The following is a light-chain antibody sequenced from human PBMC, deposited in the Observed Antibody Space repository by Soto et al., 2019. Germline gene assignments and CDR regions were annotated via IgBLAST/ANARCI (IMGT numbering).Light chain of an antibody. CDR1: QDISNY. Sequence: DIQMTQSPSSLSASVGDRVTITCQASQDISNYLNWYQQKPGKAPKLLIYDASNLETGVPSRFSGSGSGTDFTFTISSLQPEDIATYYCQQYDNLTLTSGGGTKGEIK. J-gene: IGKJ4*01. CDR3: QQYDNLTLT. V-gene: IGKV1-33*01. CDR2: DAS.